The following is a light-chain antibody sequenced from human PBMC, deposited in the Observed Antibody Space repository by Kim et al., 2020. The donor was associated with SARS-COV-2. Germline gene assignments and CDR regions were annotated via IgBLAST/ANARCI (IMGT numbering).Light chain of an antibody. CDR1: SLRRYY. J-gene: IGLJ2*01. Sequence: VAVGQTLRSTCQGDSLRRYYATWYKQKPGQAPILVIYGKNNRPSGIPDRFAGSSSGNTASLTITGTQAGDEADYYCNSRNSNDNVVFGGGTQLTVL. CDR3: NSRNSNDNVV. V-gene: IGLV3-19*01. CDR2: GKN.